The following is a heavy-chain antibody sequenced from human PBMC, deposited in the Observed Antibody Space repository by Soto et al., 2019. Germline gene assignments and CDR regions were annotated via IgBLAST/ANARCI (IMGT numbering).Heavy chain of an antibody. CDR2: IKAGNGNT. V-gene: IGHV1-3*01. Sequence: QVQLVQSGAEVKKPGASVKVSCRASGYTFTSYAMHWVRQAPGQRLEWMGGIKAGNGNTKYSQKFQGRVTITRDTSASTAYMELSSLRSEDTAVYYCARRGLGGYCSSTSCYPLFDYWGQGTLVTVSS. CDR3: ARRGLGGYCSSTSCYPLFDY. CDR1: GYTFTSYA. D-gene: IGHD2-2*01. J-gene: IGHJ4*02.